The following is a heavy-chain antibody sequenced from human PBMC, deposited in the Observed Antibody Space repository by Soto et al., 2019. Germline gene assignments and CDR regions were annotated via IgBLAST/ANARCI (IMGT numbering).Heavy chain of an antibody. CDR1: GFSLSTSGVG. D-gene: IGHD2-2*01. CDR3: ARGYCISTSRRRHHLAY. J-gene: IGHJ4*02. CDR2: IYWDDDK. V-gene: IGHV2-5*02. Sequence: SGPTLVNPTQTLTLTCTFSGFSLSTSGVGVGWIRQPPGKALEWLALIYWDDDKRYSPSLKGRLTITKDTSKNQVVLTMTNMDPVDTATYYCARGYCISTSRRRHHLAYWGQGTLVTVSS.